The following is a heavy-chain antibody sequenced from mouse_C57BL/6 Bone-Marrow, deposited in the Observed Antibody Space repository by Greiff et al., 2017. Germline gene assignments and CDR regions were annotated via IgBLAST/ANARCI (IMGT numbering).Heavy chain of an antibody. V-gene: IGHV1-53*01. D-gene: IGHD1-1*01. CDR2: INPSNGGT. CDR1: GYTFTSYW. J-gene: IGHJ2*01. CDR3: AREDYYGSSHYFDY. Sequence: QVQLKQPGTELVKPGASVKLSCKASGYTFTSYWMHWVKQRPGQGLEWIGNINPSNGGTNYNEKFKSKATLTVDKSSSTAYMQLSSLTSDDSAVYYCAREDYYGSSHYFDYWGQGTTLTVSS.